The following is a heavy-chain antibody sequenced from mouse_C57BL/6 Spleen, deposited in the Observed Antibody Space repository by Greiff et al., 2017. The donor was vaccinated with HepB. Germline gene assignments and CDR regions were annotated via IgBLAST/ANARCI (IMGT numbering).Heavy chain of an antibody. V-gene: IGHV1-69*01. CDR2: IDPSDSYT. J-gene: IGHJ1*03. Sequence: QLQQPGAELVMPGASVKLSCKASGYTFTSYWMHWVKQRPGQGLEWIGEIDPSDSYTNYNQKFKGKSTLTVDKSSSTAYMQLSSLTSEDSAVYYCARSYYYGSSYRYVDVWGTGTTVTVSS. D-gene: IGHD1-1*01. CDR1: GYTFTSYW. CDR3: ARSYYYGSSYRYVDV.